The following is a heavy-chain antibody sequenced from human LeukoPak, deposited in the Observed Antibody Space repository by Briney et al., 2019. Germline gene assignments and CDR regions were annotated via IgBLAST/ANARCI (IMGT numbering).Heavy chain of an antibody. D-gene: IGHD6-19*01. V-gene: IGHV3-49*03. CDR2: IRSKAYGGTT. Sequence: GGSLRLSCTASGFTFGDYAMSWFRQAPGKGLEWVGFIRSKAYGGTTEYAASVKGRFTISRDDSKSIAYLQMNSQKTEDTAVYYCTSLYSSGWYEADYWGQGTLVTVSS. CDR3: TSLYSSGWYEADY. J-gene: IGHJ4*02. CDR1: GFTFGDYA.